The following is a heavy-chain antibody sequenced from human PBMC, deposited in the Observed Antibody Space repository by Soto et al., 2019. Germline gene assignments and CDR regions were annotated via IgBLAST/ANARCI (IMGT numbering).Heavy chain of an antibody. CDR3: ARVEKSGLLWFGDIYYYYGMDV. Sequence: SETLSLTCTVSGGSISSYYWSWIRQPPGKGLEWIGYIYYSGSTNYNPSLKSRVTISVDTSKNQFSLKLSSVTAADPAVYYCARVEKSGLLWFGDIYYYYGMDVWGQGTTVTVSS. V-gene: IGHV4-59*01. CDR1: GGSISSYY. D-gene: IGHD3-10*01. CDR2: IYYSGST. J-gene: IGHJ6*02.